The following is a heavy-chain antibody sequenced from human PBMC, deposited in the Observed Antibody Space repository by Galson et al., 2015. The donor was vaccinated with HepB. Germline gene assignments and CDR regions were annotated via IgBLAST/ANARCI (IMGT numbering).Heavy chain of an antibody. J-gene: IGHJ4*02. D-gene: IGHD2-8*01. V-gene: IGHV1-18*01. Sequence: SCKASGYTFNYFGINWVRQAPGQGLQWKAWISTYNGDTKYARKFQGRVTVTTDASTTTAYLELRGLRYDDTAVYFCARGQMGAPLRKFDYWGQGTLVSVSS. CDR3: ARGQMGAPLRKFDY. CDR1: GYTFNYFG. CDR2: ISTYNGDT.